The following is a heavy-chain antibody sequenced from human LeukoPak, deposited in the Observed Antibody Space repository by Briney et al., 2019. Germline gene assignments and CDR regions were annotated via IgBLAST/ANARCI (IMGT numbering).Heavy chain of an antibody. Sequence: SQTLSRTSAVTGDSISGGAYSWSWIRQPPGKGLQWIGYIYHIGSTYYNPSLSGRVTISVDRSKNQFSLKMTSVTVADTAVYFCARVNRGATDYWGQGTLVTVSA. CDR1: GDSISGGAYS. CDR2: IYHIGST. CDR3: ARVNRGATDY. V-gene: IGHV4-30-2*01. J-gene: IGHJ4*02. D-gene: IGHD5-12*01.